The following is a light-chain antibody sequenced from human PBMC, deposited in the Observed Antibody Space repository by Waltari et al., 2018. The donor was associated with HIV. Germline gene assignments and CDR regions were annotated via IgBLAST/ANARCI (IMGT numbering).Light chain of an antibody. CDR1: NSDVGGYNY. CDR2: ELT. J-gene: IGLJ2*01. CDR3: SSYTTTSTVV. Sequence: QSALTQPASVSGSPGQSITISCIGTNSDVGGYNYVSWYQQHPGKAPKLLMYELTNRPSGCSTRFSGSKSGNTASLTISGLQAEDEADYYCSSYTTTSTVVFGGGTKLTVL. V-gene: IGLV2-14*01.